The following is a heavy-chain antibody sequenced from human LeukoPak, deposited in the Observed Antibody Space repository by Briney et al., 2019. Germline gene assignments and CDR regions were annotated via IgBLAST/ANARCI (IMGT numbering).Heavy chain of an antibody. J-gene: IGHJ6*02. Sequence: PGGSLRLSCAASGFTFSSYGMHCVRRAPGKGLQWVAGISCDGSNKYYADSVKHRFTISRDNSKNPLYLQMNSLRAEDTAVYYCAKGPMTTVTPYYYYVMHVWGQGTTVTVSS. CDR2: ISCDGSNK. V-gene: IGHV3-30*18. CDR1: GFTFSSYG. D-gene: IGHD4-17*01. CDR3: AKGPMTTVTPYYYYVMHV.